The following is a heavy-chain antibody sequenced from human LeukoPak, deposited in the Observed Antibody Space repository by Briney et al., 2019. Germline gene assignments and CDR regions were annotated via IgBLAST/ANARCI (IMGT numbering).Heavy chain of an antibody. CDR1: GASISSSY. J-gene: IGHJ4*02. V-gene: IGHV4-59*08. Sequence: SETLSLTCTVSGASISSSYWSWIRQPPGKGLEWIGYIYYSGTTNYNPSLKSRLTISVDTSKNQFSLKLSPVTAADTAVYYCARRGYCSGGTCLTFDLWGQGTLVTVSS. CDR2: IYYSGTT. CDR3: ARRGYCSGGTCLTFDL. D-gene: IGHD2-15*01.